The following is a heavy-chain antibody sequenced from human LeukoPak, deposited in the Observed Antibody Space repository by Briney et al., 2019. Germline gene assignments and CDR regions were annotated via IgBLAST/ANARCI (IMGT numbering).Heavy chain of an antibody. CDR3: ARERVAAAGTGDYYYYGMDV. D-gene: IGHD6-13*01. V-gene: IGHV1-69*01. J-gene: IGHJ6*02. Sequence: ASVKVSCKASGCTFSSYAISWVRQAPGQGLEWMGGIIPIFGTANYAQKFQGRVTITADESTSTAYMELSSLRSEDTAVYYCARERVAAAGTGDYYYYGMDVWGQGTTVTVSS. CDR1: GCTFSSYA. CDR2: IIPIFGTA.